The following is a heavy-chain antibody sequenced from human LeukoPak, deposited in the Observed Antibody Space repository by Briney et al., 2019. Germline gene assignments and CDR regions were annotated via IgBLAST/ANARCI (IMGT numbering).Heavy chain of an antibody. CDR1: GASVSSHMNY. V-gene: IGHV4-39*02. Sequence: SALLFLTSTFSGASVSSHMNYCRWIPQPPLKGLERIGSIDYTGTTYYNPSLKSRVTISADSSKNHFSLRLTSVDVADAANYYGAAHGGAAENCFDPWGQGTLVTVSS. J-gene: IGHJ5*02. CDR3: AAHGGAAENCFDP. D-gene: IGHD2/OR15-2a*01. CDR2: IDYTGTT.